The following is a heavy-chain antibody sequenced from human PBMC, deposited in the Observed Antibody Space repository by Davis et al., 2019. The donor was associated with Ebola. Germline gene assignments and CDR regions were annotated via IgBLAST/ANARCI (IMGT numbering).Heavy chain of an antibody. J-gene: IGHJ6*04. CDR3: AKTTVVTSLLDYYYGMDV. CDR1: GFTFSSYA. D-gene: IGHD4-23*01. V-gene: IGHV3-23*01. CDR2: IAGSGDFT. Sequence: GGSLRLSCAASGFTFSSYAMHWVRQAPGKGLEWVSSIAGSGDFTYYADSVKGRFPISRDNSKNILYLQMNSLRAEDTAVYYCAKTTVVTSLLDYYYGMDVWGKGTTVTVSS.